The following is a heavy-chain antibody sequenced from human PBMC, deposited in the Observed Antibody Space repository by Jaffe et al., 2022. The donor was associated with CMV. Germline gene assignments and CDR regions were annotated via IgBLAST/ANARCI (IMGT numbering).Heavy chain of an antibody. V-gene: IGHV3-13*01. CDR2: IGTAGDT. CDR1: GFTFSSYD. J-gene: IGHJ6*02. CDR3: ARAHARNYYGMDV. D-gene: IGHD1-26*01. Sequence: EVQLVESGGGLVQPGGSLRLSCAASGFTFSSYDMHWVRQATGKGLEWVSAIGTAGDTYYPGSVKGRFTISRENAKNSLYLQMNSLRAGDTAVYYCARAHARNYYGMDVWGQGTTVTVSS.